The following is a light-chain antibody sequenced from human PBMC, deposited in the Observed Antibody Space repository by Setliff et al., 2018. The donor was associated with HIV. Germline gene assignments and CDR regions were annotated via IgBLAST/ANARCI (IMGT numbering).Light chain of an antibody. J-gene: IGLJ3*02. CDR3: LLYVGRGVWA. CDR1: SGPVSSSFY. V-gene: IGLV8-61*01. Sequence: QTVVSQAPSSSVSPGGTVTLTCGLSSGPVSSSFYPSWYQQTPGQAPRTLIYNTDTRSSGVPDRISGSILGNKAALTIAGAQADDESEYYCLLYVGRGVWAFGGGT. CDR2: NTD.